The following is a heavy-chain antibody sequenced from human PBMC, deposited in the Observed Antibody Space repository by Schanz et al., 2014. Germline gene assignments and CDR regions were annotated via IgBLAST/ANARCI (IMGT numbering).Heavy chain of an antibody. CDR3: ARSGSSSRYFFDY. J-gene: IGHJ4*02. Sequence: QVQLVQSWAEVKGPGASVKVSCKASGYSFTPFPIHWVRQAPGQRLEWMGWINAGTGNTEYSQKFQGRVTITRDTFASTAYMEVSSLRSEDTAVYYCARSGSSSRYFFDYWGQGTLVTVSS. D-gene: IGHD6-13*01. V-gene: IGHV1-3*01. CDR1: GYSFTPFP. CDR2: INAGTGNT.